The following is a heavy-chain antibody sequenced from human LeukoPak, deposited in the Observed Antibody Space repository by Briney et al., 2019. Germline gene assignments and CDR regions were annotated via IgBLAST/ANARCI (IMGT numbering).Heavy chain of an antibody. CDR3: AKGYSMSY. V-gene: IGHV6-1*01. J-gene: IGHJ4*02. D-gene: IGHD5-12*01. Sequence: SQTLSLTCAISGDSVSNTTTAWNWIRQSPSRGLEWLGRTYYRSKWYHEYAISVRSRIIINSDTSKNQFSLHLNSVTPDDTAVYYCAKGYSMSYWGQGTRVTVSS. CDR2: TYYRSKWYH. CDR1: GDSVSNTTTA.